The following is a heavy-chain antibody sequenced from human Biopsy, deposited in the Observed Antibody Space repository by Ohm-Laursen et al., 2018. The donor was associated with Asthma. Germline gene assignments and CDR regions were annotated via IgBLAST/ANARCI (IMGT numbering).Heavy chain of an antibody. CDR1: GGSIRSHD. V-gene: IGHV4-59*11. J-gene: IGHJ5*02. CDR2: VSHTGST. Sequence: SQTLSLTCTVSGGSIRSHDWTWIRLPPGKGLEYIGDVSHTGSTNYNPSLKSRVTMSLDTSKNQFSLRLTSVTPADTAVYYCARLAYCSGGACYSYGWFDPWGQGTRVTVSS. CDR3: ARLAYCSGGACYSYGWFDP. D-gene: IGHD2-15*01.